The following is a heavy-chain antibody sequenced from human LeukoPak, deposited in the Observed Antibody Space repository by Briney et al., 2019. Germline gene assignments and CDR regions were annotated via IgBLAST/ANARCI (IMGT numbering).Heavy chain of an antibody. CDR1: GGSIGSRDFY. J-gene: IGHJ4*02. CDR2: IYYSGST. V-gene: IGHV4-39*01. CDR3: ARQGLWRYASY. D-gene: IGHD3-16*01. Sequence: PSETLSLTCTVSGGSIGSRDFYWGWIRQPPGKGLEWIGGIYYSGSTYYNPSLKSRVTISVDTSKNQFSLKLRSVTAADTAVYYCARQGLWRYASYWGQGSLVTVSS.